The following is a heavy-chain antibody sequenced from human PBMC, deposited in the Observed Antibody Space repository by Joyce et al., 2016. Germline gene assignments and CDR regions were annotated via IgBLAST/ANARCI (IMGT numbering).Heavy chain of an antibody. CDR3: ARIRRGYGDYGFDY. D-gene: IGHD4-17*01. CDR2: VDWDDEK. V-gene: IGHV2-70*01. Sequence: QVTLRESGPALVKSTQTLTLTCSFSGFSLSTDGMCVSWIRQPPGKALEWLALVDWDDEKYYTTSLKTRLTIAKDTSKNQVVPSMTNMDPVDTATYYCARIRRGYGDYGFDYWGQGTLGTVSS. CDR1: GFSLSTDGMC. J-gene: IGHJ4*02.